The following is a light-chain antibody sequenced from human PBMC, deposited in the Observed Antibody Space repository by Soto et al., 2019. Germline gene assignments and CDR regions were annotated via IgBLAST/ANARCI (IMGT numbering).Light chain of an antibody. CDR1: QSVLYSSNNKNY. CDR2: WAY. Sequence: DIVMTQSPDSLAVSLGERATINCKSSQSVLYSSNNKNYLAWYQQKPGQPPKLLIYWAYTRESGVPDRFSGSGSGTDFTLTISSLQAEDVAVYYCQQYDSTPRTFGQGTKVEIK. J-gene: IGKJ1*01. CDR3: QQYDSTPRT. V-gene: IGKV4-1*01.